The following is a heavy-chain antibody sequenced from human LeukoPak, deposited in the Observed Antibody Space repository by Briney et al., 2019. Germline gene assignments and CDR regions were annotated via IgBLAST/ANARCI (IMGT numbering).Heavy chain of an antibody. V-gene: IGHV3-53*01. J-gene: IGHJ6*02. CDR3: ARDRYYYHYGMDV. Sequence: PGGSLRLSCAASGFTFSSYAMSWVRQAPGKGLEWVSVIYSGGSTYYADSVKGRFTISRDDSKNTLYLQMNALRADDTAVYYCARDRYYYHYGMDVWGQGTMVTVSS. CDR2: IYSGGST. CDR1: GFTFSSYA.